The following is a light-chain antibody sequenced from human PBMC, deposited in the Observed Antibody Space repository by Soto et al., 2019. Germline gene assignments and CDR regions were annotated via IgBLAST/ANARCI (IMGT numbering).Light chain of an antibody. CDR1: QSVRSN. V-gene: IGKV3-20*01. CDR2: GAS. CDR3: QQYGISPT. Sequence: IVLTQSPDTLSLSPGERATLSCRASQSVRSNLAWYQQKPGQPPRLLIYGASSRATGIPDRFSGSGSGTDFTLTISRLEPEDFAVYYCQQYGISPTFGGGTKVDIK. J-gene: IGKJ4*01.